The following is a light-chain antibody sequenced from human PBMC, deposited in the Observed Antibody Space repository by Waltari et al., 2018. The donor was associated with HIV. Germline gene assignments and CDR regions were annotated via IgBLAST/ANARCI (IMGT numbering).Light chain of an antibody. V-gene: IGLV3-27*01. CDR3: YSAADSDEV. J-gene: IGLJ3*02. Sequence: SFELTQPSSVSVSPGPTARITCLGDVLARKYARWFQTKPGQAPLLLIYKDNDRPPGIPERFSGSSSGTTVTLTISGAQVEDEADYYCYSAADSDEVFGGGTKLTVL. CDR2: KDN. CDR1: VLARKY.